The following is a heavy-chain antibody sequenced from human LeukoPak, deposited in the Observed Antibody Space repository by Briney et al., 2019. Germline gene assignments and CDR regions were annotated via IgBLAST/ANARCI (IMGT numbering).Heavy chain of an antibody. CDR2: INHSGST. CDR3: ARWGRILYYFDY. Sequence: SETLSLTCAVYGGSFSGYYWSWIRQPPGKGLEWIGEINHSGSTNYNPSLKSRVTISVDTSKNQFSLKLSSVTAADTAVYYCARWGRILYYFDYWGQVTLVTVSS. V-gene: IGHV4-34*01. CDR1: GGSFSGYY. D-gene: IGHD2-15*01. J-gene: IGHJ4*02.